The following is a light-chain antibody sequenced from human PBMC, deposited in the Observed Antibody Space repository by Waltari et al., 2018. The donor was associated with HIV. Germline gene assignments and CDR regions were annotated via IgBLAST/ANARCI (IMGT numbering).Light chain of an antibody. CDR1: QFISTS. CDR3: QQANSFPHT. J-gene: IGKJ2*01. V-gene: IGKV1-12*01. Sequence: VGDRVTITCRATQFISTSLAWYQQRPNRAPKLLIFDASRLQSGVPSRFSGSGSGTQFTLTINSLQPEDLATYYCQQANSFPHTFGQGT. CDR2: DAS.